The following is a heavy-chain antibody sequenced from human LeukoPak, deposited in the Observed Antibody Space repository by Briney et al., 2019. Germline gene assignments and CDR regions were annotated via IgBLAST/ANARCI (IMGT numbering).Heavy chain of an antibody. Sequence: ASVKVSCKASGYTFTSYYIHWVRQAPGQGLEWMGIINPSGGSTSYPQKLQGRVTMTRDTSTSTVYMELSSLRSEDTAVYYCARGSPWQFWSGYYFDYWGQGTLVTVSS. CDR2: INPSGGST. V-gene: IGHV1-46*01. D-gene: IGHD3-3*02. J-gene: IGHJ4*02. CDR1: GYTFTSYY. CDR3: ARGSPWQFWSGYYFDY.